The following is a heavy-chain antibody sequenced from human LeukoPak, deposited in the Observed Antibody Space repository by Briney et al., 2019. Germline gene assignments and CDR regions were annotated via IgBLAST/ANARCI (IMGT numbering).Heavy chain of an antibody. Sequence: GGSLRLSCAASGFTFSSYGMSWVRQAPGKGLEWVSAISGSGGSTYYADSVKGRFTISRDNSKNTLYLQMNSLRAEDTAVYYCATIAVAGTYADYWGQGTLVTVSS. J-gene: IGHJ4*02. V-gene: IGHV3-23*01. D-gene: IGHD6-19*01. CDR3: ATIAVAGTYADY. CDR1: GFTFSSYG. CDR2: ISGSGGST.